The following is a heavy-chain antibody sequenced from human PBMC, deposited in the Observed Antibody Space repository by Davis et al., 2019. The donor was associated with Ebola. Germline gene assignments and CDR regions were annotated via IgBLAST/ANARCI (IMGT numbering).Heavy chain of an antibody. D-gene: IGHD2-8*01. Sequence: PGGSLRLSCAASGFTFSTYAMSWVRQAPGAALDWVSGISASGADIKYADSVKGRFSISRDNSKNTLYLQMDSLRAEDTAVFYCAEGGTNNFLGANWGQGTLVTVSS. CDR1: GFTFSTYA. J-gene: IGHJ4*02. V-gene: IGHV3-23*01. CDR3: AEGGTNNFLGAN. CDR2: ISASGADI.